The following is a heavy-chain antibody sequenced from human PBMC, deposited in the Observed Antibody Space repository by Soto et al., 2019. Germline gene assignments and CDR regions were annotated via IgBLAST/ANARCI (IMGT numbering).Heavy chain of an antibody. D-gene: IGHD3-9*01. V-gene: IGHV4-31*03. J-gene: IGHJ5*02. CDR1: GGSINSRGYY. Sequence: QTLSLTCTVSGGSINSRGYYWTWIRQHPGKGLEWIGNIYYSGSIHFNPSLKSRLTMLVDTSENQFSLKLTSVTAADTAVYYCARQSESTGYFYGWFDPWGQGTLVTVSS. CDR3: ARQSESTGYFYGWFDP. CDR2: IYYSGSI.